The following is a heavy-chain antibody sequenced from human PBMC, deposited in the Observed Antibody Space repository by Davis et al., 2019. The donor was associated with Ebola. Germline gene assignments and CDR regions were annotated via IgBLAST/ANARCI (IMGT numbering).Heavy chain of an antibody. D-gene: IGHD5-12*01. V-gene: IGHV3-73*01. CDR2: IRSKANSYAT. Sequence: GESLKISCAASGFTFSGSAMHWVRQASGKGLEWVGRIRSKANSYATAYAASVKGRFTISRDYSKNTLYLQMNSLRPEDTAVYYCARGRPTVATDYWGQGTLVTVSS. CDR1: GFTFSGSA. CDR3: ARGRPTVATDY. J-gene: IGHJ4*02.